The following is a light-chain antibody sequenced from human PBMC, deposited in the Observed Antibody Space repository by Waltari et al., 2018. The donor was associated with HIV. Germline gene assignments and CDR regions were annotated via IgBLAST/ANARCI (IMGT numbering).Light chain of an antibody. V-gene: IGKV3-20*01. CDR3: HQYGTSPPWYT. Sequence: EIVLTQSPGTLSLSPGERASLSCRASRGVSSYTSWYQQMPGHAPRLLIYGASSRAAGVPDRFVGSASGADFTLTISRLEAEDSAVYFCHQYGTSPPWYTFGQGTKLQIK. CDR2: GAS. CDR1: RGVSSY. J-gene: IGKJ2*01.